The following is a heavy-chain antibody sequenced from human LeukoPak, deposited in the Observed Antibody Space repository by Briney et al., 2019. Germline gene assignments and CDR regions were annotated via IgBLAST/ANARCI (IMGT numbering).Heavy chain of an antibody. CDR3: ARDSSSWPFGY. V-gene: IGHV4-4*07. D-gene: IGHD6-13*01. CDR2: IYTSGST. Sequence: SETLSLTCSVSGTSISRYYWSWIRQPAGKGLEWIGRIYTSGSTNYNPSLNSRFTMSVDTSNNQFSVRLHSVTDGGTAVYDCARDSSSWPFGYWGQGTLVTVSS. J-gene: IGHJ4*02. CDR1: GTSISRYY.